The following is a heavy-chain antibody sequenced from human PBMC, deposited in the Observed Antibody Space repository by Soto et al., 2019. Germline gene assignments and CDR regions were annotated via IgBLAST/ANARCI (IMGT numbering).Heavy chain of an antibody. V-gene: IGHV1-18*04. Sequence: ASVKVSCKASGYTFTSYGISWVRQAPGQGLEWMGWISAYNGNTNYAQKLQGRVTMTTDTSTSTAYMELRSLRSDDTAVYYCARGYGSGSYYNGGGFDPWGQGILVTVSS. CDR2: ISAYNGNT. J-gene: IGHJ5*02. CDR3: ARGYGSGSYYNGGGFDP. D-gene: IGHD3-10*01. CDR1: GYTFTSYG.